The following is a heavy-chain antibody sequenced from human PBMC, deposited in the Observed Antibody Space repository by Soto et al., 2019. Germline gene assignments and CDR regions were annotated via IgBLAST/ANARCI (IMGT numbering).Heavy chain of an antibody. Sequence: QVQLQESGPGLVKPSQTLSLTCTVSGGSISSGTFYWSWFRQHPGKGLEWIWYIYYTGNTYYNPSLKSRLTISVDTSKNQFSLTLSSVTAADTAVYYCARVGRVSNGGYLDYWGQGTLVTVSS. J-gene: IGHJ4*02. CDR3: ARVGRVSNGGYLDY. D-gene: IGHD3-22*01. CDR1: GGSISSGTFY. CDR2: IYYTGNT. V-gene: IGHV4-31*03.